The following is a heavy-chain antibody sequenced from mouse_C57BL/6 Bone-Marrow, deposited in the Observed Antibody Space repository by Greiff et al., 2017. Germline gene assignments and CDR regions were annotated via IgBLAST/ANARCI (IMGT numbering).Heavy chain of an antibody. CDR3: AFTVVAKGNYFDY. J-gene: IGHJ2*01. Sequence: QVQLQQPGAELVKPGASVKVSCKASGYTFTSYWMHWVKQRPGQGLEWIGRIHPSDSDTNYNHKFKGKATLTVDKSSSTAYMQLSSLTSEASAVYYCAFTVVAKGNYFDYWGQGTTLTVSS. CDR1: GYTFTSYW. D-gene: IGHD1-1*01. V-gene: IGHV1-74*01. CDR2: IHPSDSDT.